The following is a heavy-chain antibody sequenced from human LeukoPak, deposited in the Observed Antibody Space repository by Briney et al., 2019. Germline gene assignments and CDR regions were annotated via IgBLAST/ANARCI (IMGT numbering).Heavy chain of an antibody. CDR1: LYSISSGYY. D-gene: IGHD6-19*01. CDR2: IDHCGSS. J-gene: IGHJ6*03. Sequence: PSETLSLTCAVSLYSISSGYYWGWIRQPPGKGLEWIGSIDHCGSSYHNPSLKSRINISVDTSKNQFSLKLSSVTAADTAVYYCASSGWAGYCYYMDVWGKGTTVTVFS. CDR3: ASSGWAGYCYYMDV. V-gene: IGHV4-38-2*01.